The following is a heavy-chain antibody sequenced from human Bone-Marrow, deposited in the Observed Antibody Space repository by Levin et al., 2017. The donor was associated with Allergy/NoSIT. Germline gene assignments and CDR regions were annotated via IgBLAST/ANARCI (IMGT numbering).Heavy chain of an antibody. CDR1: GGSISSSY. Sequence: SQTLSLTCTVSGGSISSSYWSWIRQPPGKGLEWIGYIYYSGSTNYNPSLKSRVTISVDTSKNQFSLKLSSVTAADTAVYYCARISSSWPRNDAFDIWGQGTMVTVSS. CDR3: ARISSSWPRNDAFDI. V-gene: IGHV4-59*01. D-gene: IGHD6-13*01. J-gene: IGHJ3*02. CDR2: IYYSGST.